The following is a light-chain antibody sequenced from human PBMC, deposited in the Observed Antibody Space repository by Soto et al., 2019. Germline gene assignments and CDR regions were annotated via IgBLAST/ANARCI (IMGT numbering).Light chain of an antibody. CDR1: ESVSSSY. Sequence: EIVFTQSPCTLSLSPGERATVSCRASESVSSSYLGWYQQKPGQAPRLLIYGASSRATGIPDRFSGSGSGTDFTLTIRGLEPEDFAVYYCQQYGTSPWTFGQGTKVDIK. J-gene: IGKJ1*01. CDR2: GAS. V-gene: IGKV3-20*01. CDR3: QQYGTSPWT.